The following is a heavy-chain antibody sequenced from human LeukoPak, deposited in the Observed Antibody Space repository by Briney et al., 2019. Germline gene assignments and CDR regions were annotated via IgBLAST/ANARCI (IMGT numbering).Heavy chain of an antibody. J-gene: IGHJ4*02. CDR1: GGSFSGYY. CDR3: VRAEINDYSRY. Sequence: SETLSLTCAVYGGSFSGYYWSWIRQPPGKGLEWIGYVYYTGGTNSNPSLNSRVTISVDTSKNQFSLMLSSVTAADTALYYCVRAEINDYSRYWGQGIPVIVSS. CDR2: VYYTGGT. D-gene: IGHD4-11*01. V-gene: IGHV4-59*01.